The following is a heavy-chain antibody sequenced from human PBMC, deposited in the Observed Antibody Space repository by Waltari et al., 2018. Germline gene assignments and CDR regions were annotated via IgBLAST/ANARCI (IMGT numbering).Heavy chain of an antibody. Sequence: EVQLVESGGGLVKPGGSLRLSCAASGFTFSSYSMNWVRQAPGKGLEWVSSISSSSSYIYYADSVKGRFTISRDNAKNSLYLQMNSLRAEDTAMYYCARDLLSAARLDAFDIWGQGTMVTVSS. J-gene: IGHJ3*02. D-gene: IGHD6-6*01. CDR1: GFTFSSYS. CDR2: ISSSSSYI. V-gene: IGHV3-21*01. CDR3: ARDLLSAARLDAFDI.